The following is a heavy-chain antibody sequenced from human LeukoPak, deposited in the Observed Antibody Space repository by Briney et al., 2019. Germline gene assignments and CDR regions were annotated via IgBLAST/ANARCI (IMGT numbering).Heavy chain of an antibody. CDR2: IKQDGSEK. V-gene: IGHV3-7*01. D-gene: IGHD3-10*01. CDR1: GFTFSSYW. CDR3: ARDRPYYYGSGASSFEA. Sequence: PGGSLRLSCAASGFTFSSYWMSWVRQAPGKGLEWVANIKQDGSEKYYVDSVKGRFTTSRDNAKNSLYLQMNSLRAEDTAVYYCARDRPYYYGSGASSFEAWGQGTLVTVSS. J-gene: IGHJ5*02.